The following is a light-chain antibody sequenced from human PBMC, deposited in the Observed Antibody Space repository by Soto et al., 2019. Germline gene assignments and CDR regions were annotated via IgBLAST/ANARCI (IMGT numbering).Light chain of an antibody. CDR3: SSYAGSKGV. CDR1: SSDVGGYNY. J-gene: IGLJ2*01. V-gene: IGLV2-8*01. Sequence: QSALTQPPSASGSPGQSVTISCTGTSSDVGGYNYVSWYQQHPGKAPTLMIYEVSKRPSGVPYRFSGSKSGNTASLTVSGLQAEDEADYYCSSYAGSKGVFGGGTKLTVL. CDR2: EVS.